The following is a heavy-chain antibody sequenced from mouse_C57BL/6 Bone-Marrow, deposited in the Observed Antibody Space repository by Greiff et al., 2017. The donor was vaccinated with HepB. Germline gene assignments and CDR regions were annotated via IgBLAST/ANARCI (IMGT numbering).Heavy chain of an antibody. CDR2: ISDGGSYT. J-gene: IGHJ3*01. CDR3: ARRFAY. V-gene: IGHV5-4*03. CDR1: GFTFSSYA. Sequence: DVKLVESGGGLVKPGGSLKLSCAASGFTFSSYAMSWVRQTPEKRLEWVATISDGGSYTYYPDNVKGRFTVSRDNAKNNLYLQMSHLKSEDTAMYYCARRFAYWGQGTLVTVSA.